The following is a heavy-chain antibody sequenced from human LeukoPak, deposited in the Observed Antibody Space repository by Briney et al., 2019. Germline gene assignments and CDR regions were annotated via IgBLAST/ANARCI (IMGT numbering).Heavy chain of an antibody. CDR2: ISYDGGNK. CDR1: GFTFSSYD. D-gene: IGHD1-14*01. V-gene: IGHV3-30*19. J-gene: IGHJ4*02. Sequence: GGSLRLSCAASGFTFSSYDMNWVRQAPGKGLEWVAVISYDGGNKYYADSVRGRFTVSRDSSKNTLYLQMNSLRPEDTAVYYCARGVEGSTPGSYWGQGTLVTVSS. CDR3: ARGVEGSTPGSY.